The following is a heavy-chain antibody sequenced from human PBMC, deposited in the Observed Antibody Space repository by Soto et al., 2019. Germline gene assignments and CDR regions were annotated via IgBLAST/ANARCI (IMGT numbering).Heavy chain of an antibody. CDR2: IYYSGST. V-gene: IGHV4-31*03. CDR1: GGSISSGGYY. Sequence: QVQLQESGPGLVKPSQTLSLTCTVSGGSISSGGYYWSWIRQHPGKGLEWIGYIYYSGSTYYNPSLKSRVTISVDTSKIQFSLKLSSVTAADTAVYYCAKEQSYVSNYWFDPWGQGTLVTVSS. J-gene: IGHJ5*02. CDR3: AKEQSYVSNYWFDP. D-gene: IGHD3-16*01.